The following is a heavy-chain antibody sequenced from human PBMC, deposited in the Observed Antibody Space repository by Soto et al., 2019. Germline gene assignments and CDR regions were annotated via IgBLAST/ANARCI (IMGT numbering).Heavy chain of an antibody. CDR1: GGSINTYY. D-gene: IGHD1-26*01. V-gene: IGHV4-59*01. Sequence: QGQLQESGPGLVKPSETLSLTCTVSGGSINTYYWSWIRQPPGTGLEWIGYRSYPGRPDFNPSLASRVTISGDRSKNQFSLKLSPVTAAATAVYYSATVGATEEFDSWGQGTRVTVSS. J-gene: IGHJ4*02. CDR2: RSYPGRP. CDR3: ATVGATEEFDS.